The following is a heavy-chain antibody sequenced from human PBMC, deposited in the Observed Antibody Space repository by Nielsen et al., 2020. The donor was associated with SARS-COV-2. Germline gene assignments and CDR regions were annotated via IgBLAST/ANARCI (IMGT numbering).Heavy chain of an antibody. CDR3: TRDTNFGFWSGPRRYYYGLDV. J-gene: IGHJ6*02. D-gene: IGHD3-3*01. V-gene: IGHV1-2*02. CDR1: GYTLTELS. CDR2: INPNSGGT. Sequence: ASVKVSCKVSGYTLTELSMHWVRQAPGQGLEWMGWINPNSGGTNYAQKFQGRVTMTRDTSISTAYMELSRLRSDDTAVYYCTRDTNFGFWSGPRRYYYGLDVWGQGTTVTVSS.